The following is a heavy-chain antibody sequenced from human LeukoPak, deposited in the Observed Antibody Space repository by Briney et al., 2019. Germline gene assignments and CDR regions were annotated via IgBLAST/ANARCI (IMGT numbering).Heavy chain of an antibody. CDR1: GFTFSNYW. Sequence: GGSLRLSCAASGFTFSNYWMSWVRQAPGKGLEWVANIRQDGGEKYYVDSVKGRFAISRDNAKNSLYLQMNSLRAEDTAVYYCAKVDVVVPAAINLPYYYYGMDVWGQGTTVTVSS. V-gene: IGHV3-7*03. J-gene: IGHJ6*02. CDR3: AKVDVVVPAAINLPYYYYGMDV. D-gene: IGHD2-2*01. CDR2: IRQDGGEK.